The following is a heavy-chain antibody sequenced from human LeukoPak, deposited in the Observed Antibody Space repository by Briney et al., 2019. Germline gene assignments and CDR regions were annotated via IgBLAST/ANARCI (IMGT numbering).Heavy chain of an antibody. CDR3: ARYPTGWYLDY. V-gene: IGHV6-1*01. Sequence: SQTLSLTCAISGDAVSSSTAAWNSVRRSPSRGLEWLGRTYYRSKWYTDYAVSVRSRININPDTSKNQFSLQLNSVTPEDTAVYYCARYPTGWYLDYWGQGTLVTVSS. CDR2: TYYRSKWYT. D-gene: IGHD6-19*01. CDR1: GDAVSSSTAA. J-gene: IGHJ4*02.